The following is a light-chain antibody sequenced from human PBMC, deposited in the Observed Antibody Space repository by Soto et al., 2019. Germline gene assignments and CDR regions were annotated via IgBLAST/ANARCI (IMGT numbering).Light chain of an antibody. V-gene: IGLV2-23*02. J-gene: IGLJ7*01. CDR3: CSYGGSRAV. Sequence: QSALTQPASVSGSPGQSITISCTGTSSDVGSHNLVSWYQQHPGQAPKLMIYEVRKRPLGVSARFSASKSGNTASLTISGLQAEDEADYYCCSYGGSRAVFGGGTQLTVL. CDR2: EVR. CDR1: SSDVGSHNL.